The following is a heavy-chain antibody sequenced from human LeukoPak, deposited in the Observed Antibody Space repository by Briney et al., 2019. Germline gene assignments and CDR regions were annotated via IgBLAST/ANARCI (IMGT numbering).Heavy chain of an antibody. CDR1: GGSISSSSYY. CDR2: IYYSGST. CDR3: ARGRSHIVVVPAAQYSSKNYYYGMDV. J-gene: IGHJ6*02. Sequence: KASETLSLTCTVSGGSISSSSYYWGWIRQPPGKGLEWIGSIYYSGSTYYNPSLKSRVTISVDTSKNQFSLKLSSVTAADTAVYYCARGRSHIVVVPAAQYSSKNYYYGMDVWGQGTTVTVSS. V-gene: IGHV4-39*07. D-gene: IGHD2-2*01.